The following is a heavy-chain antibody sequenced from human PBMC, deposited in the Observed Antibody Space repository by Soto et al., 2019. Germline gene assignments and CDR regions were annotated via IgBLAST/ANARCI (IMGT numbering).Heavy chain of an antibody. CDR2: IYYSGST. CDR3: ARDESRLGYCSGGSCYSSDYYYYGMDA. J-gene: IGHJ6*02. D-gene: IGHD2-15*01. CDR1: GGSVSRGSYY. V-gene: IGHV4-61*01. Sequence: PSETLSLTCTVSGGSVSRGSYYWSWIWQPPGKGLECVGYIYYSGSTNYNPSLKSRVTISVDTSKNQFSLKLSSVTAADTAVYYCARDESRLGYCSGGSCYSSDYYYYGMDARGQATPVTVSS.